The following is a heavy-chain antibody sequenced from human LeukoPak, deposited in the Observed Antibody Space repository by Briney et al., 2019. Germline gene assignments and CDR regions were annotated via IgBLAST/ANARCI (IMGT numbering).Heavy chain of an antibody. CDR2: IYYSGST. Sequence: SETLSLTCTVSGGSISSYYWSWIRQPPGKGLEWIGYIYYSGSTNYNPSLKSRVTISVDTSKNQFSLKLSSVTAADTAVYYCARGRRVVPAAILGWFDPWGQGTLVTVSS. CDR3: ARGRRVVPAAILGWFDP. V-gene: IGHV4-59*12. D-gene: IGHD2-2*02. CDR1: GGSISSYY. J-gene: IGHJ5*02.